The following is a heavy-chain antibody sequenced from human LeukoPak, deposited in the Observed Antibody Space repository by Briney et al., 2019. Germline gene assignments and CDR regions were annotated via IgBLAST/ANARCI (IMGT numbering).Heavy chain of an antibody. CDR3: ARGYLYYYDVSGYPFDY. V-gene: IGHV1-2*02. Sequence: ASAKVSRKASGYTFTDYYMHCVRPAPRQGRERMAWINPNSGGTNYAQKFQGRVSMARDTSISTAYMELRRLRSDDTDVYYCARGYLYYYDVSGYPFDYWGQGTLVTVSS. CDR1: GYTFTDYY. J-gene: IGHJ4*02. D-gene: IGHD3-22*01. CDR2: INPNSGGT.